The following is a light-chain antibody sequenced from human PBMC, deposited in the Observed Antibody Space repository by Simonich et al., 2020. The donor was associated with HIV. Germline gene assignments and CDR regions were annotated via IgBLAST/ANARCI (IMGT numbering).Light chain of an antibody. J-gene: IGKJ1*01. CDR3: QQYYSTPPT. CDR2: WAS. CDR1: RSVLYSSNNKNY. Sequence: DIVMTQSPDSLAVSLGERATINCKSSRSVLYSSNNKNYLAWYQQKPGQPPNLLIYWASTRESGVPDRFSCSGSGTDFTLTISSLQAEDVAVYYCQQYYSTPPTFGQGTKVEIK. V-gene: IGKV4-1*01.